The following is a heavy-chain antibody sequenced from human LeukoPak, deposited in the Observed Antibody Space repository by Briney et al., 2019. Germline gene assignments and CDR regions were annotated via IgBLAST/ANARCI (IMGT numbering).Heavy chain of an antibody. J-gene: IGHJ6*02. CDR3: ATEVVPGRKYYYGMDV. Sequence: GGSLRLSCAASGFTFSSYSMNWVRQAPGKGLEWVSFISSSSSYIYYADSVEGRFTISRDNAKNSLYLQMNSLRAEDTAVYYCATEVVPGRKYYYGMDVWGQGTTVTVSS. V-gene: IGHV3-21*01. CDR1: GFTFSSYS. D-gene: IGHD2-2*01. CDR2: ISSSSSYI.